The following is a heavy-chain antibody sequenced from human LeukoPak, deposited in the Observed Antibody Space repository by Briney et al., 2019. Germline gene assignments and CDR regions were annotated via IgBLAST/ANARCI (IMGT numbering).Heavy chain of an antibody. J-gene: IGHJ4*02. CDR1: GFTFSNYW. CDR3: VREYSSSSGRCFDY. V-gene: IGHV3-74*01. CDR2: ISTDGTNT. Sequence: PGGSLRLSCAASGFTFSNYWMHWARQVPGKGLMWVSRISTDGTNTNYADSVKGRFTISRDNAKNTLYLQMNSPRAEDTAVYYCVREYSSSSGRCFDYWGLGILVTVSS. D-gene: IGHD6-6*01.